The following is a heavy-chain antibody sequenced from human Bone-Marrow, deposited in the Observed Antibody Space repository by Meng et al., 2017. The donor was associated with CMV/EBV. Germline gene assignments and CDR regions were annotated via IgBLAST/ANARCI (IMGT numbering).Heavy chain of an antibody. CDR1: GYTFTGYY. CDR2: ISAYNGNT. Sequence: ASVKGSCKASGYTFTGYYMHWVRQAPGQGLEWMGWISAYNGNTNYAQKLQGRVTMTADTSTSTAYMELRSLRSDDTAVYYCARDIRRKNGYCSSTSCRTEAFDICGQGIIVTASS. J-gene: IGHJ3*02. V-gene: IGHV1-18*04. D-gene: IGHD2-2*03. CDR3: ARDIRRKNGYCSSTSCRTEAFDI.